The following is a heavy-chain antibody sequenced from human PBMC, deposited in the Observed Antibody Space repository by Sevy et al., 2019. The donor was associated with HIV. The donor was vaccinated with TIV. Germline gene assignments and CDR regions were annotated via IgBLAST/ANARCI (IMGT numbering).Heavy chain of an antibody. CDR1: GFSFSTYD. CDR2: ISGSGDRT. V-gene: IGHV3-23*01. D-gene: IGHD3-22*01. J-gene: IGHJ4*02. CDR3: AKEQSSGYFDY. Sequence: GGSLRLSCAASGFSFSTYDITWVRQAPGKGLEWLSGISGSGDRTYYADSVKGRFTIFRDNSENTLYLQMNSLRAEDTTVYFCAKEQSSGYFDYWGQGTLVTV.